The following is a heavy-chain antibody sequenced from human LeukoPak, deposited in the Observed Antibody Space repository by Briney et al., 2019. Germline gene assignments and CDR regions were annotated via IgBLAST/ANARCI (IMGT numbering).Heavy chain of an antibody. CDR3: ARDRGNYLLPY. CDR1: GYTFAGYA. V-gene: IGHV1-3*01. Sequence: AASVTVSCKATGYTFAGYAIFWVRQAPGQRLEWMGWISAGNGNTRYSQKFHDRLTISRDTPASTVYMELSSLRSEDTAIYYCARDRGNYLLPYWGQGTLVTVSS. CDR2: ISAGNGNT. J-gene: IGHJ4*02. D-gene: IGHD1-26*01.